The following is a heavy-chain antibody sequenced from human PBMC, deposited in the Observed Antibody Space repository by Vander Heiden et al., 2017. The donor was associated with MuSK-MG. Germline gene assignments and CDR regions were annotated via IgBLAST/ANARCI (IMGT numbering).Heavy chain of an antibody. D-gene: IGHD3-3*01. CDR2: INAENGNT. CDR3: ARGPVGLEPKGIFDY. CDR1: RYTFTLYA. J-gene: IGHJ4*02. Sequence: QVQLVQSGAEVKRPGASVKVSCKASRYTFTLYAIHWVRQAPGQRLEWMGWINAENGNTKYSQKFKGRLTITRDTSTSTAYMELSSLRSEDTAVYYCARGPVGLEPKGIFDYWGQGTLVTVSS. V-gene: IGHV1-3*01.